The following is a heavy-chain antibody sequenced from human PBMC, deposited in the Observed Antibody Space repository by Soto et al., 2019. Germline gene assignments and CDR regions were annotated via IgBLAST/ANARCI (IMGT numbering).Heavy chain of an antibody. CDR2: IIPIFGTA. Sequence: QVQLVQSGAEVKKPGSSVKVSCKASGGTFSSYAISWVRQAPGQGLEWMGGIIPIFGTANYAQKFHGRVTITADESTRTAYMELSSLRSEDRAVYYCAVYGMASMANYFDCWCQGPLVTVSS. CDR1: GGTFSSYA. V-gene: IGHV1-69*12. CDR3: AVYGMASMANYFDC. D-gene: IGHD2-8*01. J-gene: IGHJ4*02.